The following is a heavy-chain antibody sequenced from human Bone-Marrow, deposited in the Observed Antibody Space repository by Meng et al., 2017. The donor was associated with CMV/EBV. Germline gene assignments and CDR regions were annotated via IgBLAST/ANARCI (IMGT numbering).Heavy chain of an antibody. Sequence: ASVKVSCKASGYTFTSYDINWVRQAPGQGLEWMGWMNPNGDNTGYAQKFQGRVTMTRNTSISTAYMELSSLRSEDTAVYYCARSYDFWSGYYQINYYYGMDVWAQGASATFSS. CDR1: GYTFTSYD. V-gene: IGHV1-8*01. CDR3: ARSYDFWSGYYQINYYYGMDV. D-gene: IGHD3-3*01. J-gene: IGHJ6*02. CDR2: MNPNGDNT.